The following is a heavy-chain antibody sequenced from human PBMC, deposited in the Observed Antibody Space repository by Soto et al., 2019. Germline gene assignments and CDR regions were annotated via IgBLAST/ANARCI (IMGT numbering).Heavy chain of an antibody. Sequence: QVQLVQSGAEVKKPGASVKVSCKASGYTFTSYAMHWVRQAPGQRLEWMGWINAGNGNTKYSQKFQGRVTITRDTSASTAYMELSSLRSEDTAVYYCARGRGLRYFDWLSMNWFDPWGQGTLVTVSS. D-gene: IGHD3-9*01. V-gene: IGHV1-3*01. CDR2: INAGNGNT. J-gene: IGHJ5*02. CDR1: GYTFTSYA. CDR3: ARGRGLRYFDWLSMNWFDP.